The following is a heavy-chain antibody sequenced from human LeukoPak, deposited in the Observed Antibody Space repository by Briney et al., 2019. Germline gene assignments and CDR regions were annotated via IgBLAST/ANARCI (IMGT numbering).Heavy chain of an antibody. CDR1: GGTFSSYA. Sequence: ASVKVSCKASGGTFSSYAISWVRQAPGQGLEWMGRIIPILGIANYAQKFQGRVTITADKSTSTAYMELSSLRSEDTAVYYCARVGTVTNNYGMDVWGQGTTVTVSS. D-gene: IGHD4-17*01. CDR3: ARVGTVTNNYGMDV. J-gene: IGHJ6*02. V-gene: IGHV1-69*04. CDR2: IIPILGIA.